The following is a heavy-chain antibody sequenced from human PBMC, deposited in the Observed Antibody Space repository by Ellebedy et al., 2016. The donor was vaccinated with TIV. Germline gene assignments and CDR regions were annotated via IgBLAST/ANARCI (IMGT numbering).Heavy chain of an antibody. V-gene: IGHV3-21*01. CDR2: ISSSSSYI. Sequence: GGSLRLSCAASGFTFSSYSMNWVRQAPGKGLEWVSSISSSSSYIYYADSVKGRFTISRDNAKNSLYLQMNSLRAEDTAVYYCARAYDSGFLRYFDYWGQGALVTVSS. CDR1: GFTFSSYS. J-gene: IGHJ4*02. CDR3: ARAYDSGFLRYFDY. D-gene: IGHD3-22*01.